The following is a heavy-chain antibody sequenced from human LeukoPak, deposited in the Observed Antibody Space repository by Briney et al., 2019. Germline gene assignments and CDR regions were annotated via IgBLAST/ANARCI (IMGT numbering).Heavy chain of an antibody. CDR3: ASETSRY. CDR1: GFAFGGYY. CDR2: ISSSGSTI. Sequence: PGGSVRLFGAACGFAFGGYYMRWLRQAPGKGLEWVSYISSSGSTIYYADSVKGRFTISRDNAKNPLYLQMNSLRADDTAVYYCASETSRYWGQGTLVTVSS. J-gene: IGHJ4*02. V-gene: IGHV3-11*01.